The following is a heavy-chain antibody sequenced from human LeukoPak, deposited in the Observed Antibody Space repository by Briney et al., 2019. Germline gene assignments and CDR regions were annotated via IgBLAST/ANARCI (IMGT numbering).Heavy chain of an antibody. Sequence: GGSLRLSCAASGFTFSSNYMSWVRQAPGKGLEWVSVIYSGGSTYYADSVKGRFTISRDSSKNTLYLQMNSLRAEDTAVYYCARDQFPFGLFDYWGQGTLVTVSS. D-gene: IGHD3/OR15-3a*01. CDR3: ARDQFPFGLFDY. J-gene: IGHJ4*02. V-gene: IGHV3-53*01. CDR1: GFTFSSNY. CDR2: IYSGGST.